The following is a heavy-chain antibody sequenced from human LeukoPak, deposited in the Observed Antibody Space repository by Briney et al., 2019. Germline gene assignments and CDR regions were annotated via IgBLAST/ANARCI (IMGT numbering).Heavy chain of an antibody. CDR3: AREAPIAAAGIFDY. J-gene: IGHJ4*02. CDR1: GGSISSYY. Sequence: SETLSLTCTVSGGSISSYYWSWIRQPAGKGLEWIGRIYTSGSTNYNPSLKSRVTMSVDTSKNQFSLKLSSVTAADTAVYYCAREAPIAAAGIFDYWGQGTLVTVSP. D-gene: IGHD6-13*01. CDR2: IYTSGST. V-gene: IGHV4-4*07.